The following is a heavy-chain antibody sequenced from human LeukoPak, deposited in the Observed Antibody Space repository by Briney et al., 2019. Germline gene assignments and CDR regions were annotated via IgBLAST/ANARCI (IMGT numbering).Heavy chain of an antibody. CDR3: ARHNGGYCSSTSCSIGPDYYYYYMDV. D-gene: IGHD2-2*01. J-gene: IGHJ6*03. CDR2: INHSGST. V-gene: IGHV4-34*01. CDR1: GGSFSGYY. Sequence: SETLSLTCAVYGGSFSGYYWSWIRQPPGKGLEWIGEINHSGSTNYNPSLKSRVTISVDTSKNQFSLKLSSVTAADTAVYYCARHNGGYCSSTSCSIGPDYYYYYMDVWGKGTTVTVSS.